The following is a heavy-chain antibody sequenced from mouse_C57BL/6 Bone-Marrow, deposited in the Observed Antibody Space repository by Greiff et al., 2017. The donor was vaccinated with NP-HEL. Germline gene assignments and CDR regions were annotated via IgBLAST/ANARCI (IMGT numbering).Heavy chain of an antibody. CDR2: ISGGGGNT. V-gene: IGHV5-9*01. D-gene: IGHD1-1*01. J-gene: IGHJ3*01. Sequence: DVKLVESGGGLVKPGGSLKLSCAASGFTFSSYTMSWVRQTPEKRLEWVATISGGGGNTYYPDSVKGRFTISRDNAKNTLCLQMSSLRSEDTALYYCARQGGKNYYGSSLAYWGQGTLVTVSA. CDR1: GFTFSSYT. CDR3: ARQGGKNYYGSSLAY.